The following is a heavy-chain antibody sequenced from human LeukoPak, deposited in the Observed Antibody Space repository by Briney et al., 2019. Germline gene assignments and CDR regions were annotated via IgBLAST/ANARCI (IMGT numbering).Heavy chain of an antibody. CDR3: ARGSIRTFDY. V-gene: IGHV4-34*01. Sequence: SETLSLTCAVYGGSFSGYYWSWILQPPGKGLEWIGEINHSGSTNHNPSLKSRVTISVDTSKNQFSLKLSSVTAADTAVYYCARGSIRTFDYWGQGTLVTVSS. J-gene: IGHJ4*02. D-gene: IGHD2-21*01. CDR2: INHSGST. CDR1: GGSFSGYY.